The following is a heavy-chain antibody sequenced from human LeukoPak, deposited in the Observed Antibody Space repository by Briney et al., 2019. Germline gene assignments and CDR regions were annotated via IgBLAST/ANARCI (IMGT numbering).Heavy chain of an antibody. CDR1: GFTFSSYA. CDR2: ISGSGGST. D-gene: IGHD3-3*01. Sequence: GGSLRLSCAASGFTFSSYAMSWVRQAPGEGLEWVSAISGSGGSTYYADSVKGRFTISRDNSKNTLYLQMNSLRAEDTAVYYCAKDETIYDFWSGYNNWFDPWGQGTLVTVSS. J-gene: IGHJ5*02. V-gene: IGHV3-23*01. CDR3: AKDETIYDFWSGYNNWFDP.